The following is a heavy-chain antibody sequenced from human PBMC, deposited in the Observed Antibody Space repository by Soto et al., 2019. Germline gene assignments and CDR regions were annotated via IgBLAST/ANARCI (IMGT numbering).Heavy chain of an antibody. CDR1: GYTFTDYY. V-gene: IGHV1-69-2*01. CDR2: VDPEDGET. Sequence: ASVKVSCKVSGYTFTDYYMHWVQQAPGKGLEWVGLVDPEDGETIYAEKFQGRVTITADTSTDTAYMELSSLRSEDTAVYYCATDQKRSFQHWGQGTLVTVSS. J-gene: IGHJ1*01. CDR3: ATDQKRSFQH.